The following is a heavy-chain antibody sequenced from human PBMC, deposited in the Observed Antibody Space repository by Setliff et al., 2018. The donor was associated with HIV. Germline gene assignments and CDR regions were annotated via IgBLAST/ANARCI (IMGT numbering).Heavy chain of an antibody. CDR2: VHKSGNS. CDR3: ARLDYSNYYSYYIDV. V-gene: IGHV4-39*02. CDR1: GGSISVNNYF. J-gene: IGHJ6*03. D-gene: IGHD4-4*01. Sequence: SETLSLTCSVPGGSISVNNYFWAWVRQPPGKGLEWIASVHKSGNSYYKPSLKSRATISVDTSENHFSLRLNSVTAADTAVYYCARLDYSNYYSYYIDVWGEGTMVTVSS.